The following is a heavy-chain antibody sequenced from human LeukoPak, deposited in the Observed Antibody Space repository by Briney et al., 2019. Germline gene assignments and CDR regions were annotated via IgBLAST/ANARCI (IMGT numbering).Heavy chain of an antibody. CDR2: INPSGGST. J-gene: IGHJ5*02. CDR3: AREGVTIFGLVRTQTTKSPHRFDP. V-gene: IGHV1-46*01. D-gene: IGHD3-3*01. Sequence: ASVKVSCKASGYTFTAYHMHWVRQAPGQGLEWMGIINPSGGSTNYAQKFQGRVTMTRDMSTSTVYMELSSLRSDDTAVYYCAREGVTIFGLVRTQTTKSPHRFDPWGQGTLVTVSS. CDR1: GYTFTAYH.